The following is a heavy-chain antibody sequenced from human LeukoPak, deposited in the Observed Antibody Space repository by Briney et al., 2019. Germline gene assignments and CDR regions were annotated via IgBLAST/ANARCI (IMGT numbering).Heavy chain of an antibody. V-gene: IGHV3-23*01. CDR3: AKDLPGLAGFGK. Sequence: TGGSLRLSCAASGFTFSNHAMTWVRQAPGQGLEWVSSIGSSDGRTYYAESVRGRFTISRDNSKNTLSLQMNSLRVEDTAVYYCAKDLPGLAGFGKWGQGSLVTVSS. J-gene: IGHJ4*02. CDR1: GFTFSNHA. CDR2: IGSSDGRT. D-gene: IGHD3-10*01.